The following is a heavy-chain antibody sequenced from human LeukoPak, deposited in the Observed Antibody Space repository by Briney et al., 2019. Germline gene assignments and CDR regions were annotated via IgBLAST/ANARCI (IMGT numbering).Heavy chain of an antibody. CDR2: ISFDGSRR. D-gene: IGHD4-17*01. Sequence: GGSLRLSCAASGFTFSGSGMHWVRQAPGKGLEWVAIISFDGSRRFYADSVRGRFTVSRDNSKNTLFLQIDSLSADDTGVYYCAKEGTDYGDYPYFFDYWGQGTLVTVSS. CDR1: GFTFSGSG. CDR3: AKEGTDYGDYPYFFDY. V-gene: IGHV3-30*18. J-gene: IGHJ4*02.